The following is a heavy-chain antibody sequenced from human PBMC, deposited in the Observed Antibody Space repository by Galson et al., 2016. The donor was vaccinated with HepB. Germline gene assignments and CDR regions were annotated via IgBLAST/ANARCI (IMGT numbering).Heavy chain of an antibody. CDR1: GFIFSDYY. D-gene: IGHD3-22*01. J-gene: IGHJ4*02. CDR2: ISNSGATI. V-gene: IGHV3-11*01. CDR3: VTDKDVDGSGTNIVN. Sequence: SLRLSCAASGFIFSDYYMSWVRQAPGKGLEWVSYISNSGATIYYADSVKGRFTISRDNAKNSLYLQMNTLRAEDTAVYYCVTDKDVDGSGTNIVNWGQGTLVTVSS.